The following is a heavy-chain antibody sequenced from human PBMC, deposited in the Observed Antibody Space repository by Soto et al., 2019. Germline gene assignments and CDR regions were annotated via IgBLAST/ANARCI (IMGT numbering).Heavy chain of an antibody. J-gene: IGHJ4*02. CDR1: GFTFSSYA. Sequence: PGGSLRLSCALSGFTFSSYAMHWVRQAPGKGLEWVAVISYDGSNKYYADSVKGRFTISRDNSKNTLYLQMNSLRAEDTAVYYCAREIERLLGYWGQGTLVTVSS. CDR2: ISYDGSNK. D-gene: IGHD3-3*01. V-gene: IGHV3-30-3*01. CDR3: AREIERLLGY.